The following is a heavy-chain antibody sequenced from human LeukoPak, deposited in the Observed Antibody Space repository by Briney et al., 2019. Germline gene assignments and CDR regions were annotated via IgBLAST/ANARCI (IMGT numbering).Heavy chain of an antibody. CDR1: GSSFTSYW. V-gene: IGHV5-51*01. J-gene: IGHJ4*02. CDR3: ARHPSIAVAEFNFDY. D-gene: IGHD6-19*01. CDR2: IYPDDSDT. Sequence: GESLKISCKGSGSSFTSYWVGWVRQMPGKGLEWMEIIYPDDSDTRYSPSFQGQVTISADKSISTAYLQWSSLKASDTAMYYCARHPSIAVAEFNFDYWGQGTLVTVSS.